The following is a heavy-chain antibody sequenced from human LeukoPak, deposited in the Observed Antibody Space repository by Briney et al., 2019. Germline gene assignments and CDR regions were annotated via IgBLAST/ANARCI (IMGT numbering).Heavy chain of an antibody. Sequence: ASVKVSCRASGYTFTSYDINWVRQATGQGLEWMGWMNPNSGNTGYAQKFQGRVTMTRNTSISTAYMELSSLRSEDTAVYYCARPKRELLPPHHYYYYGMDVWGQGTTVTVSS. V-gene: IGHV1-8*01. CDR2: MNPNSGNT. J-gene: IGHJ6*02. CDR3: ARPKRELLPPHHYYYYGMDV. D-gene: IGHD1-26*01. CDR1: GYTFTSYD.